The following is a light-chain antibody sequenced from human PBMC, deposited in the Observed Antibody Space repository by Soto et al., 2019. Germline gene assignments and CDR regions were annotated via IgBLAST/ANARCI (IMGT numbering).Light chain of an antibody. V-gene: IGLV1-44*01. CDR2: NTN. Sequence: QSVLTQPPSASGTPGQRVTISCSGSSSNIGSNTVNWYQQLPGTAPKLLIYNTNHRPSGVPDRLSGSQSGTSASLAISGLQSEDEADYYCATWDDSLNGPHVVFGGGTQLTVL. CDR3: ATWDDSLNGPHVV. CDR1: SSNIGSNT. J-gene: IGLJ2*01.